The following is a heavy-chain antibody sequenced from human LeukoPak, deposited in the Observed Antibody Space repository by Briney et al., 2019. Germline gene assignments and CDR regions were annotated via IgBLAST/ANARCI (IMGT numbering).Heavy chain of an antibody. CDR2: VYPGDADT. V-gene: IGHV5-51*01. Sequence: GESLKISCKGTGYSFTSHWIGWVRLMPGKGLEWMGIVYPGDADTRYSPSFQGQVTISADKSISTAYLQWSSLKASDTAMYYCARSAGYYDFWSGYLHWGQGSLVTVSS. J-gene: IGHJ4*02. D-gene: IGHD3-3*01. CDR1: GYSFTSHW. CDR3: ARSAGYYDFWSGYLH.